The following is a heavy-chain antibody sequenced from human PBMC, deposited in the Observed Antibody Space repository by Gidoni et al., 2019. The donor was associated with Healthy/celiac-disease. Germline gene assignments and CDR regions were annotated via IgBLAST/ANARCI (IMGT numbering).Heavy chain of an antibody. V-gene: IGHV4-59*01. D-gene: IGHD3-10*01. CDR3: ARGGYYGSGSYFGYAFDI. Sequence: QVQLQESGPGLVKPSETLSLTCTVSGGSISSYYWSWIRQPPGKGLEWIGYIYYSGSTNYNPSLKSRVTISVDTSKNQFSLKLSSVTAADTAVYYCARGGYYGSGSYFGYAFDIWGQGTMVTVSS. CDR2: IYYSGST. CDR1: GGSISSYY. J-gene: IGHJ3*02.